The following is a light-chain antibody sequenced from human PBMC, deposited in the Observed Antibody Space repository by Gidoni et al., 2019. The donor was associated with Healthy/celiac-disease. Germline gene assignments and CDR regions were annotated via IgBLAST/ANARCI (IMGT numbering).Light chain of an antibody. CDR2: EVS. Sequence: QSALTQPASVSGSPGQSITISCTGTSSDVGGYNYVSWYQQHPGKAPKLMIYEVSNRPSGVSNRFSGSKSGNTASLTISVLQAEDEADYYCSSYTSISTLYVFGTWTKVTVL. CDR3: SSYTSISTLYV. V-gene: IGLV2-14*01. CDR1: SSDVGGYNY. J-gene: IGLJ1*01.